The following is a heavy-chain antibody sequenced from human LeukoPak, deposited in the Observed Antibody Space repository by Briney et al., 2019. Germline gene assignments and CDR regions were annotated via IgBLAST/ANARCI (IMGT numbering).Heavy chain of an antibody. V-gene: IGHV3-23*01. Sequence: PGGSLRLSCAASGFTFNYYAMSWVRPAPGQGLEWVSGISDNEGRTYYTDSVKGRFTISRDKTKNTVFLQMHNLRADDTAVYFCARHDSFIPYWGQGALVTVSS. J-gene: IGHJ4*02. CDR3: ARHDSFIPY. CDR2: ISDNEGRT. D-gene: IGHD5-18*01. CDR1: GFTFNYYA.